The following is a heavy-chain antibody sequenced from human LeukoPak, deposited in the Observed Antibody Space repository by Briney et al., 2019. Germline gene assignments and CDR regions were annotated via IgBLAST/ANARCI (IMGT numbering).Heavy chain of an antibody. CDR2: ISSTASCI. D-gene: IGHD4-23*01. Sequence: PGGSLRLSCAASEFTFSSYSMSWVRQAPGKALEWVSYISSTASCIYYADSVKGRFTISRDNAKNSLYLQMNSLRAEDTAVYYCARDVIYHGGDWFDPWGQGTLVTVSS. CDR3: ARDVIYHGGDWFDP. CDR1: EFTFSSYS. J-gene: IGHJ5*02. V-gene: IGHV3-21*05.